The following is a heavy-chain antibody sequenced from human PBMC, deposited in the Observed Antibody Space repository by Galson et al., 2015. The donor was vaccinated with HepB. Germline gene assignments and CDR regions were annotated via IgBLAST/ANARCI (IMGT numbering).Heavy chain of an antibody. J-gene: IGHJ4*02. V-gene: IGHV1-2*02. D-gene: IGHD6-13*01. CDR2: ISPNSGGT. Sequence: SVKVSCKASGYTFTGYYMHWVRQAPGQGLEWMGWISPNSGGTNYAQKFQGRVTMTRDTSISTAYMELSRLRSDDTAVYYCARTYSSSWYVDYWGQGTLVTVSS. CDR1: GYTFTGYY. CDR3: ARTYSSSWYVDY.